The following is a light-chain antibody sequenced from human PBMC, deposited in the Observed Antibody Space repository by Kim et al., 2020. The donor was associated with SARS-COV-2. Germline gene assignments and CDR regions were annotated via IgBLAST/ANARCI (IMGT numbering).Light chain of an antibody. J-gene: IGLJ1*01. CDR3: SSYTSSSTRV. CDR1: SRDVSGYNY. CDR2: DVS. V-gene: IGLV2-14*03. Sequence: GQSITLSSTGTSRDVSGYNYCSWYQQHPGKAPKLMIYDVSNRPSGVSNRFSGSKSGNTASLTISGLQAEDEADYYCSSYTSSSTRVFGTGTKVTVL.